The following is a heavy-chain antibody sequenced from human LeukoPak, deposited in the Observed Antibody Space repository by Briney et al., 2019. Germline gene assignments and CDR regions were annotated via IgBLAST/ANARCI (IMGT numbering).Heavy chain of an antibody. CDR1: GFTFSSYA. Sequence: GGSLRLSCAASGFTFSSYAMHWVRQAPGKGLEWVAVISYDGSNKYFADSVKGRFTISRDNSKNTLYLQMNSLRAEDTAVYFCAKDRASIAADPACFDYWGQGTLVTVSS. CDR3: AKDRASIAADPACFDY. J-gene: IGHJ4*02. D-gene: IGHD6-13*01. V-gene: IGHV3-30*04. CDR2: ISYDGSNK.